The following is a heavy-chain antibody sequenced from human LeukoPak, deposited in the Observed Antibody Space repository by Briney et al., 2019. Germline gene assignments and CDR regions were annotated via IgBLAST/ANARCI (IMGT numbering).Heavy chain of an antibody. Sequence: GGSLRLSCGASGFTFTSYAMSWIRQAPGKGLEWVSAISGGGENTYYGDSVKGRYTISRDNSKNTLYLQMNSLRAEDTATYYCAKPRAMTTGVGRYFDLWGRGTLVTVSS. D-gene: IGHD1-1*01. J-gene: IGHJ2*01. V-gene: IGHV3-23*01. CDR2: ISGGGENT. CDR1: GFTFTSYA. CDR3: AKPRAMTTGVGRYFDL.